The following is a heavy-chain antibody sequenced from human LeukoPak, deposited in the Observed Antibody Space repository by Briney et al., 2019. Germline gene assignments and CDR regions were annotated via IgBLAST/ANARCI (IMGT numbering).Heavy chain of an antibody. CDR2: IYHGGST. CDR3: ARPVAGSSVWRSFDY. J-gene: IGHJ4*02. D-gene: IGHD6-19*01. V-gene: IGHV4-4*02. Sequence: SETLSLTCGVSGGSISSTNWWSWVRQPPGKGLEWIGEIYHGGSTNYNPSLKSRVTISVDKSKNQFSLKLSSVTAADTAVYYCARPVAGSSVWRSFDYWGQGTLVTVSS. CDR1: GGSISSTNW.